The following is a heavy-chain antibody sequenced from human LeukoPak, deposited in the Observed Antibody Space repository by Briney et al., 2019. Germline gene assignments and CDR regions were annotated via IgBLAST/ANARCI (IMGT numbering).Heavy chain of an antibody. CDR3: ARVDSSGWYGSFDY. CDR1: GGSISSGSYY. CDR2: IYTSGST. Sequence: SETLSLTCTVSGGSISSGSYYWSWIRQPAGKGLEWIGRIYTSGSTNYNPSLKSRATISVDTSKDQFSLKLSSVTAADTAVYYCARVDSSGWYGSFDYWGQGTPVTVSS. V-gene: IGHV4-61*02. D-gene: IGHD6-19*01. J-gene: IGHJ4*02.